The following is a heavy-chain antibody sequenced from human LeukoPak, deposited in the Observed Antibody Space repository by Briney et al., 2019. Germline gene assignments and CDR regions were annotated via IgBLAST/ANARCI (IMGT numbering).Heavy chain of an antibody. CDR3: AGTYCSGGSCYSELYYYYGMDV. CDR1: GYSISSGYY. CDR2: IYHSGST. D-gene: IGHD2-15*01. J-gene: IGHJ6*04. V-gene: IGHV4-38-2*01. Sequence: PSETLSLTCAVSGYSISSGYYWGWIRQPPGKGLEWIGSIYHSGSTYYNPSLKSRVTISVDTSKNRFSLKLSSVTAADTAVYYCAGTYCSGGSCYSELYYYYGMDVWGKGTTVTVSS.